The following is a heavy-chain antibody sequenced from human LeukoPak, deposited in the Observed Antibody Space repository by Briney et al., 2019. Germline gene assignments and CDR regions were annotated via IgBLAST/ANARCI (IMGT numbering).Heavy chain of an antibody. Sequence: GESLKISCKASGYSFTNYWIVWVRQMPGKGLEWMGIIYPSDSDTRYSPSFQGQVTISVDKSISTAYLQWSSLKASDTAMYYCARPVGSVTTQPWFDPWGQGTLVIVSS. CDR3: ARPVGSVTTQPWFDP. CDR2: IYPSDSDT. V-gene: IGHV5-51*01. J-gene: IGHJ5*02. CDR1: GYSFTNYW. D-gene: IGHD1-26*01.